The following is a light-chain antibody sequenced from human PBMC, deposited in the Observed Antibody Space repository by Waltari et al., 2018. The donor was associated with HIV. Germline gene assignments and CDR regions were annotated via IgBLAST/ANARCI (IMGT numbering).Light chain of an antibody. J-gene: IGKJ1*01. CDR3: QQYDDWPPWT. V-gene: IGKV3-15*01. Sequence: MPQSPATLSVSPGERATLSCRASQNVRRNLAWFQQKPGLAPRLLIYGASTRAAGLPARFSGSGSGTEFTLTISSLQSEDFAVYYCQQYDDWPPWTFGQGTRVDIK. CDR1: QNVRRN. CDR2: GAS.